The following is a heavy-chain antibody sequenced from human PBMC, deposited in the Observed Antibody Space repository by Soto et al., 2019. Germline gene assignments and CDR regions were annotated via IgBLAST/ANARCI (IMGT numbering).Heavy chain of an antibody. D-gene: IGHD6-13*01. V-gene: IGHV4-59*01. CDR1: GGSISSYY. J-gene: IGHJ5*02. Sequence: SETLSLTCTVSGGSISSYYWSWIRQPPGKGLEWIGYIYYSGSTNYNPSLKSRVTISVDTSKNQFSLKLSSVTAADTAVYYCARAQNFIAGFDPWGQGTLVTVSS. CDR2: IYYSGST. CDR3: ARAQNFIAGFDP.